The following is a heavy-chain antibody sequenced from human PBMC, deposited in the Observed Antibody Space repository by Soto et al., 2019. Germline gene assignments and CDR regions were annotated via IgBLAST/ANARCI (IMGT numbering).Heavy chain of an antibody. Sequence: GSLRLSCAASGFNFSLFGMHWVRQVPGKGLEWVAVKSFDGSNTRYADSVNGRFLISRDNFKEILYLQMNSLRPEDTAVYFCAKDYFYDSGGSCEVYGYWGQGTLVTVSS. V-gene: IGHV3-30*18. D-gene: IGHD2-15*01. CDR1: GFNFSLFG. CDR2: KSFDGSNT. J-gene: IGHJ4*02. CDR3: AKDYFYDSGGSCEVYGY.